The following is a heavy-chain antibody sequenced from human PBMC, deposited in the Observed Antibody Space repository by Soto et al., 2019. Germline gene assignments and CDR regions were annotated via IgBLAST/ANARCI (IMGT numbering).Heavy chain of an antibody. V-gene: IGHV3-23*01. Sequence: GGSLRLSCAASGFTFSSYAMSWVRQAPGKGLEWVSAISGSGGSTYYADSVKGRFTISRDNSENTLYLQMNSLRAEDTAVYYCAKDLAIFGVVSFDYWGQGTLVTVSS. D-gene: IGHD3-3*01. CDR1: GFTFSSYA. J-gene: IGHJ4*02. CDR2: ISGSGGST. CDR3: AKDLAIFGVVSFDY.